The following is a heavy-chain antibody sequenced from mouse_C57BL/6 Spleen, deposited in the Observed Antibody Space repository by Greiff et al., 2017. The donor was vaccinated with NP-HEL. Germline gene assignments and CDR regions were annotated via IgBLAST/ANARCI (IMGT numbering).Heavy chain of an antibody. D-gene: IGHD3-3*01. V-gene: IGHV7-3*01. Sequence: EVQGVESGGGLVQPGGSLSLSCAASGFTFTDYYMSWVRQPPGKALEWLGFIRNKANGYTTEYSASVQGRFTISRDTSQSILFLQMNALRAEDSATYYCARYMGHVFDYWGQGTTLTVSS. CDR1: GFTFTDYY. CDR2: IRNKANGYTT. CDR3: ARYMGHVFDY. J-gene: IGHJ2*01.